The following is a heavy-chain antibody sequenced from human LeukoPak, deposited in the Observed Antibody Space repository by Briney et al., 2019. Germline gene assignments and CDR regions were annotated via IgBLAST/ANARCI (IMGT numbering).Heavy chain of an antibody. Sequence: GGSLRLSCVASGLTFSSYSMNWVRQAPGKGLEWVSAISGSSGGTYYADSVKGRFTISRDNSENTLFLQMNSLRADDTARYHCAKKKFTDTYTGNYFDSWGQGTLVTVSS. J-gene: IGHJ4*02. CDR3: AKKKFTDTYTGNYFDS. V-gene: IGHV3-23*01. CDR2: ISGSSGGT. CDR1: GLTFSSYS. D-gene: IGHD3-10*01.